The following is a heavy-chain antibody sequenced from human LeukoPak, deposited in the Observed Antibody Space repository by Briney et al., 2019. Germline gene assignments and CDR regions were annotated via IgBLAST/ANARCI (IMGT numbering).Heavy chain of an antibody. D-gene: IGHD4-17*01. J-gene: IGHJ5*02. CDR1: GFTFSSYA. CDR3: ARIYYGDYGSYWFDP. Sequence: LRLSCAASGFTFSSYAMSWIRQPPGKALEWLAHIFSNDEKSYSTSLKSRLTISKDTSKSQVVLTMTNMDPVDTATYYCARIYYGDYGSYWFDPWGQGTLVTVSS. CDR2: IFSNDEK. V-gene: IGHV2-26*01.